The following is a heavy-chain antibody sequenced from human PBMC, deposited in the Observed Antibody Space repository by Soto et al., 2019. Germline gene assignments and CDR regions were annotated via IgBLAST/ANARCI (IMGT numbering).Heavy chain of an antibody. Sequence: SETLSLTCTVSGGSISSGDYYWSWIRQPPGKGLEWIGYIYYSGSTYYNPSLKSRVTIPVDTSKNQFSLKLSSVTAADTAVYYCARDGNYYDSSGYLDYWGQGTLVTVSS. V-gene: IGHV4-30-4*01. CDR1: GGSISSGDYY. D-gene: IGHD3-22*01. CDR2: IYYSGST. J-gene: IGHJ4*02. CDR3: ARDGNYYDSSGYLDY.